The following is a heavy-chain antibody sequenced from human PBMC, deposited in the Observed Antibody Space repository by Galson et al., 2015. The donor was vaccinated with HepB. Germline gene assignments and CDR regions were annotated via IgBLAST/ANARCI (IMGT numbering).Heavy chain of an antibody. J-gene: IGHJ6*02. V-gene: IGHV3-74*01. CDR2: INSDGSST. CDR1: GFTFSSYW. D-gene: IGHD1-1*01. Sequence: SLRLSCAASGFTFSSYWMHWVRQAPGKGLVWVSRINSDGSSTSYADSVKGRFTISRDNAKNTLYLQMNSLRAEDTAVYYCARGTTGRVGDASYYYYGMDVWGQGTTVTVSS. CDR3: ARGTTGRVGDASYYYYGMDV.